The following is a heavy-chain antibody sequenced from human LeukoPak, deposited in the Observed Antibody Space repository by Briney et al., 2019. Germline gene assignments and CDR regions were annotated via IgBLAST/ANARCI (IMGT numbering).Heavy chain of an antibody. Sequence: ASVKVSCKASGYTFTSYAMNWVRQAPGQGLEWMGIINPSGGSTSYAQKFQGRVTMTRDMSTSTVYMELSSLRSEDTAVYYCARALYYDILTGYSWGQGTLVTVSS. J-gene: IGHJ5*02. D-gene: IGHD3-9*01. V-gene: IGHV1-46*01. CDR1: GYTFTSYA. CDR3: ARALYYDILTGYS. CDR2: INPSGGST.